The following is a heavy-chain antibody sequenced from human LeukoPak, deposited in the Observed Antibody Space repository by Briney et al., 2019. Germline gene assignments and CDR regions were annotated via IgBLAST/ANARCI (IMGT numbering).Heavy chain of an antibody. J-gene: IGHJ4*02. V-gene: IGHV3-48*01. CDR1: GFTFSSYS. CDR2: ISSSSSTI. Sequence: PGGSLRLSCAASGFTFSSYSMNWVRQAPGKGLEWVSYISSSSSTIYYAASVKGRFTISRDNAKNSLYLQMNSLRAEDTAVYYCARDPPCGVFDYWGQGTLVTVSS. D-gene: IGHD2-8*01. CDR3: ARDPPCGVFDY.